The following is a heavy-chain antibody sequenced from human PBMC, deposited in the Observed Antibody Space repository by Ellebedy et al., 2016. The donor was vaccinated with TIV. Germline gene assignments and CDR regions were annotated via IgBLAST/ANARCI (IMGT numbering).Heavy chain of an antibody. V-gene: IGHV1-69*13. CDR2: IIPIFGTA. J-gene: IGHJ3*02. D-gene: IGHD3-3*01. CDR1: GGTFSSYA. Sequence: SVKVSCXASGGTFSSYAISWVRQAPGQGLEWMGGIIPIFGTANYAQKFQGRVTITADESTSTAYMELSSLRSEDTAVYYCARSQKADFWSGYRAFDIWGQGTMVTVPS. CDR3: ARSQKADFWSGYRAFDI.